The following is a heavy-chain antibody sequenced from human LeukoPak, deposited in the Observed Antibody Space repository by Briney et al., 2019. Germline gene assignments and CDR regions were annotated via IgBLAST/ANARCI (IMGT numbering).Heavy chain of an antibody. Sequence: PSETLSLTCAVYGGSFSGYYWSWIRQPPGKGLEWIGEINHSGSTNYNPSLKSRVTISVDTSKNQFSLKLSSVTAADTAVYYCARPTYYYGSGSYHYWGQGTLVTVSS. V-gene: IGHV4-34*01. CDR1: GGSFSGYY. CDR2: INHSGST. J-gene: IGHJ4*02. D-gene: IGHD3-10*01. CDR3: ARPTYYYGSGSYHY.